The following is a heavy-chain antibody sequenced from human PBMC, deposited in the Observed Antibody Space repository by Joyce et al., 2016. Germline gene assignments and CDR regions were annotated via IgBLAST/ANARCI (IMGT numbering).Heavy chain of an antibody. V-gene: IGHV3-74*01. J-gene: IGHJ3*02. CDR1: GFTFSNYW. D-gene: IGHD1-14*01. CDR2: INSEGTST. CDR3: ARTTVNHNAFDI. Sequence: SCAASGFTFSNYWMHLVRQAPGRGLVWVSRINSEGTSTSYADSVKGRFTISRDNAKNTLYLQMSSLRAEDAAVYYCARTTVNHNAFDIWGQGTMVTVSS.